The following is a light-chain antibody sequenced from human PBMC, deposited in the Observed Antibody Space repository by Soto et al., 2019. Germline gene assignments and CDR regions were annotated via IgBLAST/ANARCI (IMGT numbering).Light chain of an antibody. CDR3: QQYNSYPWT. V-gene: IGKV1-5*01. CDR2: DAS. J-gene: IGKJ1*01. CDR1: QSLSSW. Sequence: DIQMTQSPATLSASVGERVTITCRASQSLSSWLAWYQQKPGKAPKLLIYDASSLESGVPSRFSGSGAWTEFALTTSRLQPNDFATYYCQQYNSYPWTVGQGSKVEMK.